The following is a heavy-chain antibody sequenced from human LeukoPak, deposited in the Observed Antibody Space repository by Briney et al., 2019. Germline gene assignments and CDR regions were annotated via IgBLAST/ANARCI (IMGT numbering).Heavy chain of an antibody. CDR3: ARDNSGSYSWFDP. CDR1: GYTLTELS. CDR2: FDPEDGET. Sequence: GASVKVSCKVSGYTLTELSMHWVRQAPGKGLEWMGGFDPEDGETIYAQKFQGRVTITADESTSTAYMELSSLRSEDTAVYYCARDNSGSYSWFDPWGQGTLVTVSS. J-gene: IGHJ5*02. V-gene: IGHV1-24*01. D-gene: IGHD1-26*01.